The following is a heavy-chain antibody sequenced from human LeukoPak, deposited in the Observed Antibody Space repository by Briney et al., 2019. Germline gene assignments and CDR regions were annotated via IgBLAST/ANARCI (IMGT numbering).Heavy chain of an antibody. J-gene: IGHJ4*02. CDR3: ARSIGYCSGTSCFYFDY. D-gene: IGHD2-2*01. Sequence: PGESLKISCKGSGYSFATYWIGWVRQMPGKGLEWMGIIYPGDSDTRYSPSFQGQATISAGKSISTAYLQWSSLKASDTAMYYCARSIGYCSGTSCFYFDYWGQGTLVTVSS. V-gene: IGHV5-51*01. CDR1: GYSFATYW. CDR2: IYPGDSDT.